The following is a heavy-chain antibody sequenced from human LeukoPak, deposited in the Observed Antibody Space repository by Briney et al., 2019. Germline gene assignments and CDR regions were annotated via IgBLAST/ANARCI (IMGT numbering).Heavy chain of an antibody. Sequence: GGSLRLSCAASGFTFSSYGMHWVRQAPGKGLEWVAVISYDGSNKYYADSVKGRFTISRDNSKNTLYLQMNSLRAEDTAVYYCAKVGASGYVDYYYYYMDVWGKGTTVTVSS. V-gene: IGHV3-30*18. J-gene: IGHJ6*03. CDR3: AKVGASGYVDYYYYYMDV. CDR2: ISYDGSNK. CDR1: GFTFSSYG. D-gene: IGHD5-12*01.